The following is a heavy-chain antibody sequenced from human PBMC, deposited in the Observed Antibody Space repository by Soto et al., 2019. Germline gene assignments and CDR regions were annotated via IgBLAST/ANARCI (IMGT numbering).Heavy chain of an antibody. J-gene: IGHJ4*02. V-gene: IGHV4-38-2*01. CDR2: IYHSGST. D-gene: IGHD6-6*01. Sequence: SETLSLTRAVSGYSISSGYYWGWIRQPPGKGLEWIGSIYHSGSTYYNPSLKSRVTISVDTSKNQFSLRLTSVTAADTAVYYCARVDSSSGFDYWGQGTLVTVSS. CDR3: ARVDSSSGFDY. CDR1: GYSISSGYY.